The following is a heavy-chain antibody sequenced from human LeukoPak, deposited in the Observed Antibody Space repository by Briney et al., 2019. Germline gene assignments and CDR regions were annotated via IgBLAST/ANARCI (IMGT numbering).Heavy chain of an antibody. J-gene: IGHJ4*02. CDR1: GFTFSSYM. V-gene: IGHV3-21*06. CDR3: ARNGVGVAGTVDY. Sequence: PGGSLRLSCAASGFTFSSYMMNWVRQAPGKGLEWVSCISSSSSYISYADSVKGRLTISRDNAKNSLYLQMNSLRAEDTAVYYCARNGVGVAGTVDYWGQGALVTVSS. CDR2: ISSSSSYI. D-gene: IGHD6-19*01.